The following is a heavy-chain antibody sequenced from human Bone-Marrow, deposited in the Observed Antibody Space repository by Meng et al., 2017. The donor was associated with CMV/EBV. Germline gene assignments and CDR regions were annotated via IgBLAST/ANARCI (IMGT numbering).Heavy chain of an antibody. CDR3: AKNLFNGILTGYSISSYYYYGMDV. D-gene: IGHD3-9*01. J-gene: IGHJ6*02. Sequence: GESLKISCAASGFTFSSYGMHWVRQAPGKGLEGVAFIRYDGSNKYYADSVKGRFTISRDKSKNTLYLQMDSLRAEDTAVYYCAKNLFNGILTGYSISSYYYYGMDVWGQGTTVTVSS. CDR1: GFTFSSYG. CDR2: IRYDGSNK. V-gene: IGHV3-30*02.